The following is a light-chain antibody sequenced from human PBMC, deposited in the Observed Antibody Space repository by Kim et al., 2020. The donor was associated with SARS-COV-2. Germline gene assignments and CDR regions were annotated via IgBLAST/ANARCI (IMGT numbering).Light chain of an antibody. J-gene: IGKJ1*01. Sequence: DIQMTQSPSTLSASVGDRVTITCRASQSISGWLAWYQQKPGRAPKVLIYDVSTLQSGVPSRFSGSGSGTEFTLTISSLQPDDIATYYFQQYTNYWTFGQGTKVDIK. CDR2: DVS. CDR1: QSISGW. V-gene: IGKV1-5*01. CDR3: QQYTNYWT.